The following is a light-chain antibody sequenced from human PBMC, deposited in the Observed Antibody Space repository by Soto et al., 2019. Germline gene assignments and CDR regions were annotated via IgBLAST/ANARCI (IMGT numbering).Light chain of an antibody. CDR1: SSNIGNND. CDR3: GAWDSSLSIGG. Sequence: QSVLTQPPSVSAAPGQKVTISCSGTSSNIGNNDVSWYQQLPGTGPKLLIYDNNKRPSGIPDRFSGSKSGTSATLGITGLQTGDEADYYCGAWDSSLSIGGFGGGTKVTVL. J-gene: IGLJ2*01. CDR2: DNN. V-gene: IGLV1-51*01.